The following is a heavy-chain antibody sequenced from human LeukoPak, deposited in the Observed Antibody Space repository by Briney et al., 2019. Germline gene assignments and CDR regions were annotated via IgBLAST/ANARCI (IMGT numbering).Heavy chain of an antibody. J-gene: IGHJ4*02. CDR1: GYTFTSYD. D-gene: IGHD6-19*01. CDR3: AVMYSSGWYSRYYFDY. CDR2: MNPNSGNT. V-gene: IGHV1-8*01. Sequence: ASVKVSCKASGYTFTSYDINWVRQATGQGLEWMGWMNPNSGNTGYAQKFQGRVTMTRNTSISTAYMELSSLRSEDTAVYYCAVMYSSGWYSRYYFDYWCQGTLVTVSS.